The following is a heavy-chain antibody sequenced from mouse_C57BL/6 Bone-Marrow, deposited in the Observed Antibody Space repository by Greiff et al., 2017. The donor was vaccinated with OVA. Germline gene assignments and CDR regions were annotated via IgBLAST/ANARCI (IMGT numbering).Heavy chain of an antibody. Sequence: EVKVVESGGGLVQPGESLKLSCESNEYEFPSHDMSWVRKTPEKRLELVAAINSDGGSTYYPDTMESRFIFSRANTKKTLYLQMSRLRSEDTAWYYCESPYGYEDWDYWGQGTTLTVSS. CDR1: EYEFPSHD. D-gene: IGHD2-2*01. J-gene: IGHJ2*01. CDR2: INSDGGST. CDR3: ESPYGYEDWDY. V-gene: IGHV5-2*01.